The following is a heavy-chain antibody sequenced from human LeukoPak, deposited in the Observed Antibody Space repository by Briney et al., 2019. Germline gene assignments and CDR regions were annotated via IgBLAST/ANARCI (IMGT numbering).Heavy chain of an antibody. Sequence: SETLSLTCTVSGYSISSGYYWGWTRQPPGKGLEWIGSISHSGSTYYNPSLKSRVTISVDTSKNQFSLKLSSVTAADTAVYYCARRIAVAGTHDYWGQGTLVTVSS. CDR3: ARRIAVAGTHDY. CDR2: ISHSGST. CDR1: GYSISSGYY. D-gene: IGHD6-19*01. V-gene: IGHV4-38-2*02. J-gene: IGHJ4*02.